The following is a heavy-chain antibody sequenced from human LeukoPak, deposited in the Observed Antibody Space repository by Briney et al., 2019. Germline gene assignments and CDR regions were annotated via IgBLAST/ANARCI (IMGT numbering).Heavy chain of an antibody. CDR1: GYTFTSYG. V-gene: IGHV1-18*01. J-gene: IGHJ4*02. CDR2: ISAYNGNT. CDR3: ARVFDFWSGYSELYYFDY. D-gene: IGHD3-3*01. Sequence: VASVKVSCKASGYTFTSYGISWVRQAPGQGLEWMGWISAYNGNTNYAQKLQGRVTMTTDTSTSTAYMELRSLRSDDTAVYYCARVFDFWSGYSELYYFDYWGQGTLVTVPS.